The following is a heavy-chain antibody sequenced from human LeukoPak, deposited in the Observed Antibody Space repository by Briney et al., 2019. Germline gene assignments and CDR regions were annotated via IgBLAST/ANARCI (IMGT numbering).Heavy chain of an antibody. D-gene: IGHD5-18*01. V-gene: IGHV4-59*11. CDR2: VFDSGRT. Sequence: SETLSLTCTVSGGSMTTHHWNWIRQTPGKGLEWIGYVFDSGRTKESPSLKSRVTLSADTSKNQLSLRPSSVTAADTAVYYCTTIKRGNIFGYFDFWGQGILVTVSS. CDR3: TTIKRGNIFGYFDF. CDR1: GGSMTTHH. J-gene: IGHJ4*02.